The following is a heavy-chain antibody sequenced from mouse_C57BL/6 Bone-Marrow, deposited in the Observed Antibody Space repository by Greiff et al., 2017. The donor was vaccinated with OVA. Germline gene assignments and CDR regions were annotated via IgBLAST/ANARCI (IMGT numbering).Heavy chain of an antibody. Sequence: VKLMESGAELVKPGASVKISCKASGYAFSSYWMNWVKQRPGKGLEWIGQIYPGDGDTNYNGKFKGKATLTADKSSSTAYMQLSSLTSEDSAVYFCAKIYYGSSYWYFDVWGTGTTVTVSS. V-gene: IGHV1-80*01. J-gene: IGHJ1*03. CDR2: IYPGDGDT. CDR3: AKIYYGSSYWYFDV. D-gene: IGHD1-1*01. CDR1: GYAFSSYW.